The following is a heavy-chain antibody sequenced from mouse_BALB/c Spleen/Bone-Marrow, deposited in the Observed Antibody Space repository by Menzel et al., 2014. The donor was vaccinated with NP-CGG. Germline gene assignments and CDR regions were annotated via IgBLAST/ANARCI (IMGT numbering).Heavy chain of an antibody. CDR1: GYTFTSYV. D-gene: IGHD1-1*01. CDR3: ARTYYYGSNLFAY. J-gene: IGHJ3*01. V-gene: IGHV1-14*01. CDR2: INPYNDGT. Sequence: EVQLVESGPELVKPGASVKMSCKASGYTFTSYVMHWVKQEPGQGLEWIGYINPYNDGTKYNEKFKGKATLTSDKSSSTAYMELSSLTSEDSAVYYCARTYYYGSNLFAYWGQGTLVTVSA.